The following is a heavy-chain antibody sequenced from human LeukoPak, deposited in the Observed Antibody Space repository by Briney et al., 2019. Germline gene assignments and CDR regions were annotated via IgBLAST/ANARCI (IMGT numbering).Heavy chain of an antibody. CDR1: GFTFSSFP. J-gene: IGHJ4*02. Sequence: PGGSLRLSCAASGFTFSSFPMHWVRQAPGKGLEWVAVISYDGGNKYYADSVKGRFTISRDNSENTLSLQMNSLRAEDTAVYYCARNYDTSSYYFCDYWGQGTLVTVSS. CDR2: ISYDGGNK. D-gene: IGHD3-22*01. CDR3: ARNYDTSSYYFCDY. V-gene: IGHV3-30-3*01.